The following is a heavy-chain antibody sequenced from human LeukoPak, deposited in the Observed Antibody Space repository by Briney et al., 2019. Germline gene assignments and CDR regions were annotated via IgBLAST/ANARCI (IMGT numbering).Heavy chain of an antibody. V-gene: IGHV1-18*03. D-gene: IGHD3-10*01. CDR2: ISTYNGNT. CDR1: GYTLTIYG. CDR3: ARDGLWFGPPQKNWFDP. Sequence: ASVKVSLTSAGYTLTIYGISWVRQAPGQGLEWMGLISTYNGNTNYAQKLQGRVTMTTDTSTSTAYMELRSLRSDDMAVYYCARDGLWFGPPQKNWFDPWGQGTLVTVSS. J-gene: IGHJ5*02.